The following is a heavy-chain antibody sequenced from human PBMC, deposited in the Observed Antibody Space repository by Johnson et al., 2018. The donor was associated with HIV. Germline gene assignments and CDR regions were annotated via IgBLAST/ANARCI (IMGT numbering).Heavy chain of an antibody. CDR1: GFTFSSYG. Sequence: QVQLVESGGGVVQPGGSLRLSCAASGFTFSSYGMHWVRQAPGKGLEWVAVIWYYGSNKHYVDSVKGRFTISIDHSKNTLYLQINSLLPEDTAVYYCAKSDSGYDALDIWGQRTMVSVSS. J-gene: IGHJ3*02. V-gene: IGHV3-30*02. CDR3: AKSDSGYDALDI. CDR2: IWYYGSNK. D-gene: IGHD5-12*01.